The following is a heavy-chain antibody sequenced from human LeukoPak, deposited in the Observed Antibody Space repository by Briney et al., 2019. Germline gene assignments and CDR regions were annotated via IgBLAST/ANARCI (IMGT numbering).Heavy chain of an antibody. J-gene: IGHJ5*02. V-gene: IGHV1-46*01. CDR3: ARVNSVVVAAGRGGLDP. CDR2: INPSGGST. CDR1: GYTFTSYY. Sequence: ASVKVSCKASGYTFTSYYMHWVRRAPGQGLEWMGIINPSGGSTSYAQKFQGRVTMTRDTSTSTVYMELSSLRSEDTAVYYCARVNSVVVAAGRGGLDPWGQGTLVAVSS. D-gene: IGHD2-15*01.